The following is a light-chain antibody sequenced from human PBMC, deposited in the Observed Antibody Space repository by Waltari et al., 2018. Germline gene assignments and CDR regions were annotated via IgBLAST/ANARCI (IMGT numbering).Light chain of an antibody. CDR2: WAS. Sequence: DIVMTQSPDSLAVSLGERATINCKSSQSVLYSYNNKTYLAWYQQKPGQPPKLLIYWASTRESGVPDRFSGSGSGTDFTLTISSLQAEDVAVYYCQQYYNTPWTFGQGTEVEIK. J-gene: IGKJ1*01. CDR1: QSVLYSYNNKTY. CDR3: QQYYNTPWT. V-gene: IGKV4-1*01.